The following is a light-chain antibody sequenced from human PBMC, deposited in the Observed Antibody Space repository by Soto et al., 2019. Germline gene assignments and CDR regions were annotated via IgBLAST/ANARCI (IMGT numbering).Light chain of an antibody. Sequence: QSVLTQPPSASGTPGQRGTISCSGSSSNIGSNYVYSYQQRPGTAPKLLIYRNNQRPSGVPDRFSGSKSGTSASLAISGLRSEDEADYYCAAWDDSLSGLAVFGGGTQLTVL. J-gene: IGLJ7*01. CDR2: RNN. CDR3: AAWDDSLSGLAV. CDR1: SSNIGSNY. V-gene: IGLV1-47*01.